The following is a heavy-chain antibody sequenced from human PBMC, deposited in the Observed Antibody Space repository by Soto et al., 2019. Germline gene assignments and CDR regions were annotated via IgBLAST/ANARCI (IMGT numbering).Heavy chain of an antibody. Sequence: ASVKVSCKASGGTFRTYAISWVRQAPGQGLEWMGGIIPIFGTANYAQKFQGRVTITADESTSTAYMELSSLRSEDTAVYYCARDRQGYSSGWYPGNGMDVWGQGTTVTVSS. D-gene: IGHD6-19*01. CDR2: IIPIFGTA. J-gene: IGHJ6*02. V-gene: IGHV1-69*13. CDR1: GGTFRTYA. CDR3: ARDRQGYSSGWYPGNGMDV.